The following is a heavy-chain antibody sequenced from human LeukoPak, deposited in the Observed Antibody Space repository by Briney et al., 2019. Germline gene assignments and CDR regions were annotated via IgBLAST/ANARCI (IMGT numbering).Heavy chain of an antibody. CDR1: GFIFSDHW. V-gene: IGHV3-74*01. J-gene: IGHJ4*02. D-gene: IGHD3-22*01. CDR3: ASDDSSGYYSAGIDY. CDR2: INSDGTST. Sequence: GGSLRLSCVVSGFIFSDHWMHWVRQAPGKGLVWVSRINSDGTSTDYADSVKGRFTISRDNAKNTLYLQMNSLRADDTAVYYCASDDSSGYYSAGIDYWGQGTLVTVSS.